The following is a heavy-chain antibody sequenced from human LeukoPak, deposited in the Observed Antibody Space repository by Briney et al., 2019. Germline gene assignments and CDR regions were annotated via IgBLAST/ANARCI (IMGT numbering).Heavy chain of an antibody. CDR1: GFTFSSYS. CDR2: ISSSSSYI. V-gene: IGHV3-21*01. Sequence: GGSLRLSCAASGFTFSSYSMNWVRQAPGKGLEWVSSISSSSSYIYYADSVKGRFTISRDNAKNSLYLQMNSLRAEDTAVYYCARETSGYYYDSSGSNWFDPWGQGTLVTVSS. D-gene: IGHD3-22*01. J-gene: IGHJ5*02. CDR3: ARETSGYYYDSSGSNWFDP.